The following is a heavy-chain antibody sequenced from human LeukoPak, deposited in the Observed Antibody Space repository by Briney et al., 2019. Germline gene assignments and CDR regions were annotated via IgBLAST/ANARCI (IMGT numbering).Heavy chain of an antibody. CDR2: IYYSGST. D-gene: IGHD1-26*01. CDR3: ARAHSGSYWRNAFDI. V-gene: IGHV4-59*01. Sequence: SETLPLTCTVSGGSISSYYWSWIRQPPGKGLEWIGYIYYSGSTNYNPSLKSRVTISVDTSKNQFSLKLSSVTAADTAVYYCARAHSGSYWRNAFDIWGQGTMVTVSS. J-gene: IGHJ3*02. CDR1: GGSISSYY.